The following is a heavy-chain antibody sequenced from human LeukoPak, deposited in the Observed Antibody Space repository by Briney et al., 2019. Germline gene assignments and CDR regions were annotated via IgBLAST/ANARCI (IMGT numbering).Heavy chain of an antibody. CDR2: ISSSSSTI. CDR1: GFTFSSYS. V-gene: IGHV3-48*04. CDR3: ARESPRYYGSGSYFSNAFDI. Sequence: GGSLRLSCAASGFTFSSYSMNWVRQAPGKGLEWISYISSSSSTIYYADSVKGRFTISRDNAKNSLYLQMNSLRAEDTAVYYCARESPRYYGSGSYFSNAFDIWGQGTMVTVSS. D-gene: IGHD3-10*01. J-gene: IGHJ3*02.